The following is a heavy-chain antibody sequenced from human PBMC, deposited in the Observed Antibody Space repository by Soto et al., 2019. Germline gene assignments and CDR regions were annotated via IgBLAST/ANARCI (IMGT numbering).Heavy chain of an antibody. Sequence: GGSLRLSCAASGFTISNNWMHWVRQAPGKGLVWVSRISSDGSSTNYADSVKGRFTISRDNAKNTLYLQMNSLRAEDTAVYYCARVGLLLAPDAFDIWGQGTLVTVSS. CDR3: ARVGLLLAPDAFDI. D-gene: IGHD2-21*01. J-gene: IGHJ3*02. CDR1: GFTISNNW. V-gene: IGHV3-74*01. CDR2: ISSDGSST.